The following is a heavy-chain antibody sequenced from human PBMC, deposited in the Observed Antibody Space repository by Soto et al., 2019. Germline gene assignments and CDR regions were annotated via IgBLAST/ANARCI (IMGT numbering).Heavy chain of an antibody. CDR3: ARGYGSTSPYFDF. CDR2: IWDDGSNK. CDR1: GFTFSSYG. Sequence: LRLSCAASGFTFSSYGMHWVRQAPGKGLEWVAVIWDDGSNKYYADSVKGRFTISRDNSKDTLYLHMYSLRVEDTAVYYCARGYGSTSPYFDFWGQGTLVTVSS. J-gene: IGHJ4*02. D-gene: IGHD6-6*01. V-gene: IGHV3-33*01.